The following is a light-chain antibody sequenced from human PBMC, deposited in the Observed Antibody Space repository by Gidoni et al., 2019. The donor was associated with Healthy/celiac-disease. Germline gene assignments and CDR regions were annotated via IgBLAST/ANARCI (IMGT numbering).Light chain of an antibody. CDR2: AAS. V-gene: IGKV1-39*01. J-gene: IGKJ2*01. CDR1: QSISSS. CDR3: QQSYSTPMYT. Sequence: RVTITCRASQSISSSLNWYQQKPGKAPKLLIYAASSLQSGVPSRFSGSGSGTDFTLTISSLQPEDFATYYCQQSYSTPMYTFGQGTKLEIK.